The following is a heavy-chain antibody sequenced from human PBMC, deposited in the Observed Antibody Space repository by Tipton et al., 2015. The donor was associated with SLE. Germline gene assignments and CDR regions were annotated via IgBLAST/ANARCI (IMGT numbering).Heavy chain of an antibody. CDR3: AREVYSGSYYYYYGMDV. D-gene: IGHD3-10*01. V-gene: IGHV1-18*01. CDR1: GYIFSNYG. CDR2: INPYNGNT. Sequence: QVQLVQSGGEVKKPGASVKVSCKASGYIFSNYGISWVRQAPGQGLQWMGWINPYNGNTKNAQKFQGRVTMTTDTPTSTAYMELRSLRSDDTAVYYCAREVYSGSYYYYYGMDVWGQGTTVTISS. J-gene: IGHJ6*02.